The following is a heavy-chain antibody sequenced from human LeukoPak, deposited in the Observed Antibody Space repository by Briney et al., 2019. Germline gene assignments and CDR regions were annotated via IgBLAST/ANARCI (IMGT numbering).Heavy chain of an antibody. D-gene: IGHD4-17*01. V-gene: IGHV1-2*02. CDR3: ARDSPALGKDYGDYYFDY. CDR2: INPNSGGT. J-gene: IGHJ4*02. CDR1: GYTFTGYY. Sequence: ASVKVSCKASGYTFTGYYMHWVRQAPGQGLEWMGWINPNSGGTNYAQKFQGSVTMTRDTSISTAYMELSRLRSDDTAVYYCARDSPALGKDYGDYYFDYWGQGTLVTVSS.